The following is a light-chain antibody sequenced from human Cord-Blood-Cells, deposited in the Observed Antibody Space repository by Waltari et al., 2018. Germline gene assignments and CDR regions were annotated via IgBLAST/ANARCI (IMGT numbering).Light chain of an antibody. J-gene: IGLJ2*01. Sequence: QSALTQPASVSGSPGQSITISCTGTSSDVGGYNSVSLYQQHPGKAPKLMIYDVSNRPSGVSNRFSGSKSGNTASLTISGLQAEDEADYYCSSYTSSSTPVVFGGGTKLTVL. V-gene: IGLV2-14*01. CDR3: SSYTSSSTPVV. CDR1: SSDVGGYNS. CDR2: DVS.